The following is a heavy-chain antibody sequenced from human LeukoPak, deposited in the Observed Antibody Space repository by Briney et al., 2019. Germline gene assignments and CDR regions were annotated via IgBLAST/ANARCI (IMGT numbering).Heavy chain of an antibody. CDR2: IHHSGNS. CDR3: TRGHWGLQS. CDR1: GASGTDYY. J-gene: IGHJ5*02. V-gene: IGHV4-59*02. Sequence: PSETLSHTCTVSGASGTDYYWSWIRPSPGKGLEWISYIHHSGNSDYNPSLRSRVTTSLDTSKNQFSLNLISVTAADTAVYYCTRGHWGLQSWSQGTLVTVSS. D-gene: IGHD7-27*01.